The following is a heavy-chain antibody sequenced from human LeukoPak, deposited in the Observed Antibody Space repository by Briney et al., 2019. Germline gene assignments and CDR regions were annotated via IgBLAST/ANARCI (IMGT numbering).Heavy chain of an antibody. CDR1: GYTFTSYY. CDR3: AVRGYCSSTSCLNAYYFDY. V-gene: IGHV1-46*01. D-gene: IGHD2-2*01. CDR2: INPSGGST. J-gene: IGHJ4*02. Sequence: ASVKVSCKASGYTFTSYYMHWVRQAPGQGLEWMGIINPSGGSTSYAQKFQGRVTMTRDMSTSTGYMDLSSLRSEDTAVYYCAVRGYCSSTSCLNAYYFDYWGQGTLVTVSS.